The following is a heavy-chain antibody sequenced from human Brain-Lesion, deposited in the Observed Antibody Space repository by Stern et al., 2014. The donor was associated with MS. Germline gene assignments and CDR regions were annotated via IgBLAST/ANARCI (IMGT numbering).Heavy chain of an antibody. J-gene: IGHJ5*02. CDR3: ARIDRGNYDFWSGYYDYWFDP. CDR1: GFNFSDYW. V-gene: IGHV3-7*01. CDR2: INQDGSDK. D-gene: IGHD3-3*01. Sequence: VQLVESGGDLVQPGGSLRLSCVASGFNFSDYWLTWVRQAPGKGLHWVAHINQDGSDKSYVDSVKGRFTISRDNAKNSLYLQMNSLRVDDTAVYYCARIDRGNYDFWSGYYDYWFDPWGQGTLVTVSS.